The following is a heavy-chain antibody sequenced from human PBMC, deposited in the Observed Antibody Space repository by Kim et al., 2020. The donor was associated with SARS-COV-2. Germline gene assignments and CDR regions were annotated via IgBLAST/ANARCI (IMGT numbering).Heavy chain of an antibody. CDR3: AKDKKVAAAGYHWFDP. CDR2: ISGSGGST. Sequence: GGSLRLSCAASGFTFSSYAMSWVRQAPGKGLEWVSAISGSGGSTYYADSVKGRFTISRDNSKNTLYLQMNSLRAEDTAVYYCAKDKKVAAAGYHWFDPWGQGTLVTVSS. CDR1: GFTFSSYA. J-gene: IGHJ5*02. D-gene: IGHD6-13*01. V-gene: IGHV3-23*01.